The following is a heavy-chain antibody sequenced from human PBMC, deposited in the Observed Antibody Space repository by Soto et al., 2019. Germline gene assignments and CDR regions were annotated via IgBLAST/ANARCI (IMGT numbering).Heavy chain of an antibody. CDR1: GGSISSSNW. V-gene: IGHV4-4*02. CDR3: ASFGVGNSASYGMDV. D-gene: IGHD3-3*01. CDR2: IYHSGST. J-gene: IGHJ6*02. Sequence: QVQLQESGPGLVKPSGTLSLTCAVSGGSISSSNWWSWVRQPPGKGLEWIGEIYHSGSTNYNPSLKSRVTISVDKSKNQFSLKLSSVTAAATAVYYCASFGVGNSASYGMDVWGQGTTVTVSS.